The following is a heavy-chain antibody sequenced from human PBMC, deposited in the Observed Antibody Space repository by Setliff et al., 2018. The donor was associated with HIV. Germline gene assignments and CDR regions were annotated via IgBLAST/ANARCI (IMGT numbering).Heavy chain of an antibody. D-gene: IGHD6-13*01. J-gene: IGHJ4*02. V-gene: IGHV3-48*04. CDR1: GFTFSSYS. CDR3: ARGFTAAAGPTGN. CDR2: ISSSSSTI. Sequence: LSCAASGFTFSSYSMNWVRQAPGKGLEWVSYISSSSSTIYYADSVKGRFTISRDNAKNSLYLQMNSLRAEDTAVYYCARGFTAAAGPTGNWGQGTLVTVSS.